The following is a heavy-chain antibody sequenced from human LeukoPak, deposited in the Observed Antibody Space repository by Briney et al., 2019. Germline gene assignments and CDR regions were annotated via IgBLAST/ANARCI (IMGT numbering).Heavy chain of an antibody. Sequence: PGGSLRLSCAASGFTFSTYSMNWVRQAPGKGLEWVSYISSSSSSIYYTDSVKGRFTISRDNAKNTLYLQMNSLRAEDTAVYYCARDAFGGNPDYWGQGTLVTVSS. J-gene: IGHJ4*02. D-gene: IGHD4-23*01. CDR1: GFTFSTYS. CDR3: ARDAFGGNPDY. V-gene: IGHV3-21*05. CDR2: ISSSSSSI.